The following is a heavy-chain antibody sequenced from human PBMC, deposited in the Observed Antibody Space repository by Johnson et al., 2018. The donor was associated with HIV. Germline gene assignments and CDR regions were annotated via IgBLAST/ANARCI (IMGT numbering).Heavy chain of an antibody. Sequence: QVQLVESGGGVVRPGGSLRLSCAASGFTFSTYGMTWVRQAPGKGLEWVAFISYDGIKTYYVDSVKARFPISRDNAKNSLYLQMNSLRAEDTAVYYCAREGPYSSRWGAFDIWGQGTMVTVSS. V-gene: IGHV3-30*03. CDR1: GFTFSTYG. CDR2: ISYDGIKT. J-gene: IGHJ3*02. CDR3: AREGPYSSRWGAFDI. D-gene: IGHD6-13*01.